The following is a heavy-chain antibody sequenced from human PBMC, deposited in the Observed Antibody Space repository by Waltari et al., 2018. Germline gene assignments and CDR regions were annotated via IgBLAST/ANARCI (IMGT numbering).Heavy chain of an antibody. J-gene: IGHJ6*02. V-gene: IGHV3-53*01. CDR1: GFTVSSNY. Sequence: EVQLVESGGGLIQPGGSLRLSCAASGFTVSSNYMSWVRQAPGKGLEWVSVIYSGGNTYYADSVKGRFTISRDNSKNTLYLQMNSLRSDDTAVYYCARDHPAAGVPLYYYGMDVWGQGTTVTVSS. CDR2: IYSGGNT. CDR3: ARDHPAAGVPLYYYGMDV. D-gene: IGHD6-13*01.